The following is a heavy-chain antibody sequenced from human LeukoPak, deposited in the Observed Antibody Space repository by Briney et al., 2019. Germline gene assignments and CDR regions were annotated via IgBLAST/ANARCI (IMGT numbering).Heavy chain of an antibody. V-gene: IGHV4-34*01. Sequence: SETLSLTCAVYGGSFSGYYWSWIHQPPGKGLEWIGEINHSGSTNYNPSLKSRVTISVDTSKNQFSLKLSSVTAADTAVYYCARGGVVVPAAMTWFDPWGQGTLVTVSS. CDR3: ARGGVVVPAAMTWFDP. J-gene: IGHJ5*02. CDR2: INHSGST. D-gene: IGHD2-2*01. CDR1: GGSFSGYY.